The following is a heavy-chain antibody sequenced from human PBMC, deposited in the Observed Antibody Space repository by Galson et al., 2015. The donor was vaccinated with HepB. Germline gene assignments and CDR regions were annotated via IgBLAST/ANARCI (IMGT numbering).Heavy chain of an antibody. J-gene: IGHJ4*02. CDR1: GYSFTSYY. D-gene: IGHD1-1*01. CDR3: ARSPLRWNDPGPFDY. V-gene: IGHV1-46*01. Sequence: SVKVSCKASGYSFTSYYVHWVRQAPGQGLEWVGVIDPVRDTTKYAQNFQGRVSMTRDTSTTTVFMELSSLRSEDTAVHYCARSPLRWNDPGPFDYWGQGTLVTVSS. CDR2: IDPVRDTT.